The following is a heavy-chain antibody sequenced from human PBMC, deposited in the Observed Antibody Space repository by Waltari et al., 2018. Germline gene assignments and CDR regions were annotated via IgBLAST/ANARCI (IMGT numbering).Heavy chain of an antibody. J-gene: IGHJ5*02. V-gene: IGHV4-59*01. D-gene: IGHD2-15*01. CDR3: ARGSYCSGGSCYPEGWFDP. Sequence: QVQLQESGPGLVKPSETLSLTCTVSGGSISSYYWSWIRQPPGKGLEWIGYIYYSGSTNYNPSLNSRVTISVDTSKNQFSLKLSSVTAADTAVYYCARGSYCSGGSCYPEGWFDPWGQGTLVTVSS. CDR1: GGSISSYY. CDR2: IYYSGST.